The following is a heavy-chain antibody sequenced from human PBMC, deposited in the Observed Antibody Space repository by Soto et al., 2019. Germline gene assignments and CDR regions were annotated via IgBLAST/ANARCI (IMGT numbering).Heavy chain of an antibody. V-gene: IGHV3-64D*08. J-gene: IGHJ4*02. D-gene: IGHD4-17*01. Sequence: PGWSLRLSCAASGFTFSNHALHWVRQAPGKRLEYVSGISGNGVDVDYAASVNSRFTISRDNSKNTLYLQMTSLTTEGTAIYYCVRDSSYTVTYDYWGQGTLVT. CDR1: GFTFSNHA. CDR2: ISGNGVDV. CDR3: VRDSSYTVTYDY.